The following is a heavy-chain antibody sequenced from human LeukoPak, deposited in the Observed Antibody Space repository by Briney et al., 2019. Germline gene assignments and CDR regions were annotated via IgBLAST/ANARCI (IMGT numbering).Heavy chain of an antibody. V-gene: IGHV7-4-1*02. CDR2: INTNTGNP. D-gene: IGHD4-17*01. CDR3: ARAWLGMTTVTTGWFDP. CDR1: GYTFTSYA. J-gene: IGHJ5*02. Sequence: ASVKVSCKASGYTFTSYAMNWVRQAPGQGLEWMGWINTNTGNPTYAQGFTGRFVFSLDTSVSTAYLQISSLKAEDTAVYYCARAWLGMTTVTTGWFDPWGQGTLVTVSS.